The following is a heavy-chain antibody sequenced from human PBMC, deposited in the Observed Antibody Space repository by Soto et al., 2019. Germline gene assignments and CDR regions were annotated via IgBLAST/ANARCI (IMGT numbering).Heavy chain of an antibody. CDR3: ARQEGDYYDFWSGYPRSYYFDY. Sequence: SETLSLTCTVSGGSISSSSYYWGWIRQPPGKGLEWIGSIYYSGSTYYNPSLKSRVTISVDTSKNQFSLKLSSVTAADTAVYYCARQEGDYYDFWSGYPRSYYFDYWGQGTLVTVSS. J-gene: IGHJ4*02. V-gene: IGHV4-39*01. D-gene: IGHD3-3*01. CDR1: GGSISSSSYY. CDR2: IYYSGST.